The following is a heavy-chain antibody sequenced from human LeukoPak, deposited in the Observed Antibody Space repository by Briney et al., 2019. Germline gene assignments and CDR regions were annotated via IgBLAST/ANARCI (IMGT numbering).Heavy chain of an antibody. V-gene: IGHV3-74*01. CDR3: ARGGSGITHYYAMDV. CDR2: INSDGSST. D-gene: IGHD3-10*01. CDR1: GFTFSNYW. J-gene: IGHJ6*02. Sequence: GGSLRLSCAASGFTFSNYWMHWVRQAPGKGLVWVSRINSDGSSTHYADSVKGRFTISRDNAKNTLYLQMNSLRVDDTAVYYCARGGSGITHYYAMDVWGQGTTVTVSS.